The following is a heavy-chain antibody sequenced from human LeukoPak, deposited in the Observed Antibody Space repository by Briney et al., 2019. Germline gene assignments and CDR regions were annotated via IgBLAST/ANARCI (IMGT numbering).Heavy chain of an antibody. Sequence: PGGSLRLSCAASGFTFSSHGMHWVRQAPGKGLEWVAVISFDGGNKYYADSVKGRFTISRDNSKNTLYLQMNSLRAEDTALYYCARGGRGSAAVVAPRSFDIWGQGTMVTVSS. J-gene: IGHJ3*02. CDR2: ISFDGGNK. V-gene: IGHV3-30*03. D-gene: IGHD3-22*01. CDR1: GFTFSSHG. CDR3: ARGGRGSAAVVAPRSFDI.